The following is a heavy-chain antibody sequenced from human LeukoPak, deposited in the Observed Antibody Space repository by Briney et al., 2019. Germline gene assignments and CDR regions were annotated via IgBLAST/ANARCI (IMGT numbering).Heavy chain of an antibody. D-gene: IGHD1-1*01. Sequence: SETLSLTCTVSGGSISSGGYYWSWIRQHPGKGLEWIGYIYYSGSTYYNPSLKSRVTISVDTSKNQFSLKLSSVTAADTAVCYCAREVPTHYFDYWGQGTLVTVSS. CDR1: GGSISSGGYY. V-gene: IGHV4-31*03. CDR2: IYYSGST. J-gene: IGHJ4*02. CDR3: AREVPTHYFDY.